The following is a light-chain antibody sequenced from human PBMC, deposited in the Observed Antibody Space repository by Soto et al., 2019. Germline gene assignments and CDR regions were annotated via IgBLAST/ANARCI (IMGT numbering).Light chain of an antibody. J-gene: IGLJ2*01. CDR1: SSDVGYYDY. CDR3: AAWDDSLNGVV. CDR2: EVT. Sequence: QSALTQPPSASGFPGQSVTISCTGTSSDVGYYDYVSWYQQHPGKAPKLVIYEVTKRPSGVPDRVSASKSGNTASLTVSGLRAEDEADYYCAAWDDSLNGVVFGGGTKLTVL. V-gene: IGLV2-8*01.